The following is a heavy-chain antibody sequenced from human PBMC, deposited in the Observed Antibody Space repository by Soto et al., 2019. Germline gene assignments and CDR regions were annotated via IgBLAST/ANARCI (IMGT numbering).Heavy chain of an antibody. V-gene: IGHV1-69*04. D-gene: IGHD4-17*01. J-gene: IGHJ6*03. CDR2: IIPILGIA. Sequence: SVKVSCKASGGTFSSYTISWVRQAPGQGLEWMGRIIPILGIANYAQKFQGRVTITADRSTSTAYMELSSLRSEDTAVYYCARDHDYGDTTYYYYMDVWGKGTTVTVSS. CDR1: GGTFSSYT. CDR3: ARDHDYGDTTYYYYMDV.